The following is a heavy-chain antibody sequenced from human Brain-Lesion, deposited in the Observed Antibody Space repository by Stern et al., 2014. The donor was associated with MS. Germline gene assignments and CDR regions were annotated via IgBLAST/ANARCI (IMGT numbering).Heavy chain of an antibody. V-gene: IGHV1-24*01. CDR2: FDPEDAET. CDR1: GYTLTELS. J-gene: IGHJ4*02. D-gene: IGHD1-26*01. CDR3: ATLSPGAGGNYYRHFDY. Sequence: VQLEESGAEVKKPGASVKVSCKVSGYTLTELSMHWVRQAPRKGLEWLGGFDPEDAETIYAQKFQGRVTMTEDTSTDTAYMELSSLRSEDTAVYYCATLSPGAGGNYYRHFDYWGQGTLVTVSS.